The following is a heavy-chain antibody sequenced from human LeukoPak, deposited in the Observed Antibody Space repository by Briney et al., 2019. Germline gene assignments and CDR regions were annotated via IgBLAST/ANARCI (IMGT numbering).Heavy chain of an antibody. Sequence: GALRLSCATSGFSFTDYPMNWVRQAPGKGLEWISNIRTTAEGAKYAYYADSVKGRVTISRDDGKNTLYLHMNSLRDDDAAVYYCATDQRYAFDYWGQGILVTVSS. J-gene: IGHJ4*02. V-gene: IGHV3-48*02. D-gene: IGHD3-9*01. CDR2: IRTTAEGAKYA. CDR3: ATDQRYAFDY. CDR1: GFSFTDYP.